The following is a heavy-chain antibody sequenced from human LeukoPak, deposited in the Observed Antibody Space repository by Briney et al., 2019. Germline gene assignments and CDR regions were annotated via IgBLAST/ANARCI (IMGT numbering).Heavy chain of an antibody. CDR2: IYYSGST. CDR3: ARSYYYGSGSYYNGLGY. V-gene: IGHV4-30-4*01. D-gene: IGHD3-10*01. CDR1: GGSISSGDYY. J-gene: IGHJ4*02. Sequence: SETLSLTCTVSGGSISSGDYYWSWIRQPPGKGLEWIGYIYYSGSTYYNPSLKSRVTISVDTSKNQFSLKLSSVTAADTAVHYCARSYYYGSGSYYNGLGYWGQGTLVTVSS.